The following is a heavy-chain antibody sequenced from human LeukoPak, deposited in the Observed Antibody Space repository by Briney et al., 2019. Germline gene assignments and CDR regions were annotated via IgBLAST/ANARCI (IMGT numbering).Heavy chain of an antibody. Sequence: ASVKVSCKASGYTFTGYYMHWVRQAPGQGLEWMGWINPNSGGTNYAQKFQGRVTMTRDTSISTAYMELSRLRSDDTAVYYCARGNGYYYDSSGYCVECNWFDPWGQGTLVTVSS. D-gene: IGHD3-22*01. CDR3: ARGNGYYYDSSGYCVECNWFDP. CDR1: GYTFTGYY. V-gene: IGHV1-2*02. CDR2: INPNSGGT. J-gene: IGHJ5*02.